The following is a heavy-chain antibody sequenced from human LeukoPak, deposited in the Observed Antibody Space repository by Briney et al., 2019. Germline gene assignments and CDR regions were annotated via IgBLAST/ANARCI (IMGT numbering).Heavy chain of an antibody. J-gene: IGHJ4*02. CDR2: ISGSGGST. CDR1: GFTFSSYA. Sequence: GGSLRLSCAASGFTFSSYALSWVRQAPGKGLEWVSAISGSGGSTYYADSVKGRFTISRDNSKNTLYLQMNSLRAEDTAVYYCAKDPQYSSGWYYFDYWGQGTLVTVSS. CDR3: AKDPQYSSGWYYFDY. D-gene: IGHD6-19*01. V-gene: IGHV3-23*01.